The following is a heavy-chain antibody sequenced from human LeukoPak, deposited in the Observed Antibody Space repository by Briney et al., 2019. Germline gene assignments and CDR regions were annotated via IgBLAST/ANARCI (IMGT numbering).Heavy chain of an antibody. Sequence: ASVKVSCKAFGYSLTNYYVHWVRQAPGPGLEWMGDINPSGGSTSYAQKFQGRITVTRDTYTNTVYMNLGSLRSEDTATYYCARGAPTTRIGAGRFDYWGQGSLLTVAS. J-gene: IGHJ4*02. CDR2: INPSGGST. CDR3: ARGAPTTRIGAGRFDY. CDR1: GYSLTNYY. D-gene: IGHD5-12*01. V-gene: IGHV1-46*01.